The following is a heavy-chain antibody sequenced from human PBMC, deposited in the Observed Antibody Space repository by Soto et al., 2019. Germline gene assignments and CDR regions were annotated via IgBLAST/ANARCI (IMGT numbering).Heavy chain of an antibody. CDR3: ASASGYYQYYFDY. J-gene: IGHJ4*02. V-gene: IGHV3-53*02. CDR1: GFTVSSNY. D-gene: IGHD3-22*01. CDR2: IYSGGST. Sequence: EVQLVETGGGLIQPGGSLRLSCAASGFTVSSNYMSWVRQAPGKGLEWVSVIYSGGSTYYADSVKGRFTISRDNSKNTLYLQMNSLRDEDSAVYYCASASGYYQYYFDYWGQGTLVTVSS.